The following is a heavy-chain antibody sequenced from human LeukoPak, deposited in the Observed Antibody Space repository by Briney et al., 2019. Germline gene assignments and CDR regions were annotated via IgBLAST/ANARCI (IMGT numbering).Heavy chain of an antibody. D-gene: IGHD4-17*01. CDR2: INPNSGGT. V-gene: IGHV1-2*02. Sequence: GASVKVSCKASGDIFNSYSISWVRQAPGQGLEWMGWINPNSGGTNYAQKFQGRVTMTRDTSISTAYMELSRLRSDDTAVYYCARSHPDYAKNYYYYYGMDVWGQGTTVTVSS. CDR1: GDIFNSYS. J-gene: IGHJ6*02. CDR3: ARSHPDYAKNYYYYYGMDV.